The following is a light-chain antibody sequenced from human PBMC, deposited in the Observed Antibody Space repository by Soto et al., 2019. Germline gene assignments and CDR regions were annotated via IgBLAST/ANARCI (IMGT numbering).Light chain of an antibody. Sequence: DIVMTQSPLSLPVTPGEPASISCRSSQSLLHSNGYNYLDWYLQKPGQSPQLLIYLGSNRASGVPDRFSGSGSGTDFTLKISRVEAEDVGVYYCRPALQPPQLTFGGGTKVEIK. CDR3: RPALQPPQLT. CDR2: LGS. CDR1: QSLLHSNGYNY. J-gene: IGKJ4*01. V-gene: IGKV2-28*01.